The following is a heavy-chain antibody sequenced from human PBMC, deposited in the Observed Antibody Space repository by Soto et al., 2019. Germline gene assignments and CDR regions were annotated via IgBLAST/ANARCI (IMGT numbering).Heavy chain of an antibody. CDR2: IYYSGST. V-gene: IGHV4-30-4*01. D-gene: IGHD3-22*01. Sequence: PSETLSLTCTVSGGSISSGDYYWSWIRQPPGKGLEWIGYIYYSGSTYYNPSLKSRVTISVDTSKNQFSLKLSSVTAADTAVYYCAREKTNYYDSSGYFFDPWGQGTLVTVSS. CDR3: AREKTNYYDSSGYFFDP. CDR1: GGSISSGDYY. J-gene: IGHJ5*02.